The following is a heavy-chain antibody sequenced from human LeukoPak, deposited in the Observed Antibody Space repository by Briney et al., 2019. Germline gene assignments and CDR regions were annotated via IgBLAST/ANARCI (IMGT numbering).Heavy chain of an antibody. CDR1: GGSISSYY. CDR3: ARHTTVVTPLDY. CDR2: IYYSGST. D-gene: IGHD4-23*01. V-gene: IGHV4-59*08. J-gene: IGHJ4*02. Sequence: SQTLSLTCAVSGGSISSYYWSWIRQPPGKGLEWIGYIYYSGSTNYNPSLKSRVTISVDTSKNQFSLKLSSVTAADTAVYYCARHTTVVTPLDYWGQGTLVTVSS.